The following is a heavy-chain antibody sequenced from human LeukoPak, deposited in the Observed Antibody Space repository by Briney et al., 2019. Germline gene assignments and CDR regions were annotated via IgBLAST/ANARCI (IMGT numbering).Heavy chain of an antibody. CDR3: ARVWRGNYYDY. D-gene: IGHD1-1*01. V-gene: IGHV3-23*01. Sequence: PGRSLRLSCAASGFTFSNYAMSWVRQAPGKGLEWISSISTGDSTYYADSVKGRFTISRDNSKNTLSLQMNSLRAEDTAIYYCARVWRGNYYDYWGQGTLVTVSS. CDR1: GFTFSNYA. CDR2: ISTGDST. J-gene: IGHJ4*01.